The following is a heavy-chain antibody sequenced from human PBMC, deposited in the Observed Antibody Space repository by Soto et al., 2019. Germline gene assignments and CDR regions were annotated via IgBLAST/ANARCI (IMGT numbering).Heavy chain of an antibody. CDR3: ARGSFNYGSGSLYYYYYYGMDV. J-gene: IGHJ6*02. V-gene: IGHV4-31*03. CDR2: IYYSGST. Sequence: SETLSLTCTVSGGSISSGGYXWSWIRQHPGKGLEWIGYIYYSGSTYYNPSLKSRVTISVDTSKNQFSLKLSSVTAADTAVYYCARGSFNYGSGSLYYYYYYGMDVWGQGTTVTVSS. D-gene: IGHD3-10*01. CDR1: GGSISSGGYX.